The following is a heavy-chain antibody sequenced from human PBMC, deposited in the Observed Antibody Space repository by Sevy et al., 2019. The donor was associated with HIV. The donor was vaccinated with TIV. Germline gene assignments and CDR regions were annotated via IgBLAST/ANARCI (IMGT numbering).Heavy chain of an antibody. D-gene: IGHD2-2*01. V-gene: IGHV3-30*18. CDR1: GFTFSTYG. CDR2: ISYDGSNK. J-gene: IGHJ6*02. CDR3: AKEGNSGSSTSTPYGMDV. Sequence: GGSLRLSCAASGFTFSTYGMHWVRQAPGKGLEWVAVISYDGSNKYYADSEKGRFTISRDNSKNTLYVQMNSVRAEDTAVYYCAKEGNSGSSTSTPYGMDVWGQGTTVTVSS.